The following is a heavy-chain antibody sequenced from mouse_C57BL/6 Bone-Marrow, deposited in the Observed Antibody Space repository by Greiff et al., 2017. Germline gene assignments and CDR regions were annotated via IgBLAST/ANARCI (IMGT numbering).Heavy chain of an antibody. Sequence: EVQLQQSVAELVRPGASVKLSCTASGYNIKNTYMHWVKQSHEQGLEWIGRFDPANGNTKYAPKFQGKATITVEPSSNPAFLQLGSLASEDTAISYCARWVRRGYWGQGTSVTVSS. J-gene: IGHJ4*01. D-gene: IGHD2-14*01. V-gene: IGHV14-3*01. CDR2: FDPANGNT. CDR1: GYNIKNTY. CDR3: ARWVRRGY.